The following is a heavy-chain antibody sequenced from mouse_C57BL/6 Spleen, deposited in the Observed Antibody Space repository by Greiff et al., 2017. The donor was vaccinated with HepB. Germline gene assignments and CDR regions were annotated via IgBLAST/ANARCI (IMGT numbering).Heavy chain of an antibody. J-gene: IGHJ3*01. CDR1: GFTFSSYA. CDR2: ISDGGSYT. V-gene: IGHV5-4*01. CDR3: ARGGDYGNYEAWFAY. D-gene: IGHD2-1*01. Sequence: EVQGVESGGGLVKPGGSLKLSCAASGFTFSSYAMSWVRQTPEKRLEWVATISDGGSYTYYPDNVKGRFTISRDNAKNNLYLQMSHLKSEDTAMYYCARGGDYGNYEAWFAYWGQGTLVTVSA.